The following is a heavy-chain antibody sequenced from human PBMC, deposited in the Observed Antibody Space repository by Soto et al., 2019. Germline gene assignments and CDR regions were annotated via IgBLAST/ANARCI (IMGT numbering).Heavy chain of an antibody. CDR3: ARGVRLHLGELSPNRYYYYMDV. V-gene: IGHV1-8*01. D-gene: IGHD3-16*02. CDR2: MNPNSGNT. CDR1: GYTFTSYD. Sequence: GASVKVSCKASGYTFTSYDINWVRQATGQGLGWMGWMNPNSGNTGYAQKFQGRVTMTRNTSISTAYMELSSLRSEDTAVYYCARGVRLHLGELSPNRYYYYMDVWGKGTTVTVSS. J-gene: IGHJ6*03.